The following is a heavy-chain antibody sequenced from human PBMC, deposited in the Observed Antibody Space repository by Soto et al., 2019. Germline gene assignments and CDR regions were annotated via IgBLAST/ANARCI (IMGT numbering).Heavy chain of an antibody. CDR2: ISAYNGNT. V-gene: IGHV1-18*01. CDR1: GYSFTSYG. Sequence: QVQLVQSGAEVKKPGASVKVSCKASGYSFTSYGISWVRQAPGQGLEWMGWISAYNGNTNYAQKLQGRVTMTTDTSPSAASMELRSRRSDATAVYYCARDNGFGESDVWGQGTTVTVSS. CDR3: ARDNGFGESDV. J-gene: IGHJ6*02. D-gene: IGHD3-10*01.